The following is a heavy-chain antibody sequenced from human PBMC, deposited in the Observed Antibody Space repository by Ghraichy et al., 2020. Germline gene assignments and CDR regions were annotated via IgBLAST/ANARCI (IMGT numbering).Heavy chain of an antibody. D-gene: IGHD3-10*01. CDR3: ARDLEMMSYYGSGSYRSYYYYGMDV. J-gene: IGHJ6*02. CDR1: GFTFSSYS. CDR2: ISSSSSYI. V-gene: IGHV3-21*01. Sequence: GGSLRLSCAASGFTFSSYSMNWVRQAPGKGLEWVSSISSSSSYIYYADSVKGRFTISRDNAKNSLYLQMNSLRAEDTAGYYCARDLEMMSYYGSGSYRSYYYYGMDVWGQGTTVTVSS.